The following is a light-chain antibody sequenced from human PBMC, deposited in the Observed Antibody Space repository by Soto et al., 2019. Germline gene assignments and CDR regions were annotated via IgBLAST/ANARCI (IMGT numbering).Light chain of an antibody. CDR3: GTWDSSLSDPNWV. Sequence: QSVLTQPPSVSAATGQKVTISCSGSISNIGKNYVSWYQQLPGTAPKVLIYDNNKRPSGIPDRFSGSKSGTSATLGITGLQTGAEDDYYCGTWDSSLSDPNWVFCGGTKLTVL. V-gene: IGLV1-51*01. CDR2: DNN. J-gene: IGLJ3*02. CDR1: ISNIGKNY.